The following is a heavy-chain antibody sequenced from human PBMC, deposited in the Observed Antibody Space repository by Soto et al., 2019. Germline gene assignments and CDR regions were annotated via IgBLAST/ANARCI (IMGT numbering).Heavy chain of an antibody. CDR1: GGSISSGGYY. V-gene: IGHV4-31*03. Sequence: PSETLSLTCTVSGGSISSGGYYWSWIRQHPGKGLEWIGYIYYSGSTYYNPSLKSRVTISVDTSKNQFSLKLSSVTAADTAVYYCARALDGNCSGGSCYPREDYYYMDVWGKGTTVTVSS. CDR3: ARALDGNCSGGSCYPREDYYYMDV. CDR2: IYYSGST. D-gene: IGHD2-15*01. J-gene: IGHJ6*03.